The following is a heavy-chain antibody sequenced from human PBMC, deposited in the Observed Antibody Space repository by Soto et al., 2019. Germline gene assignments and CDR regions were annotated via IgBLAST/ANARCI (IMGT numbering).Heavy chain of an antibody. D-gene: IGHD5-18*01. Sequence: EVPLVESGGGLVQPGGSLRLSCAASGFTFSSYSMNWVRQAPGKGLEWLSYISSSISTMHYADSVKGRFTISRDNXXNSLYLQINSLRDEDTAVYYCARQVRDTAVADFDYWGQGTLVTVSS. V-gene: IGHV3-48*02. J-gene: IGHJ4*02. CDR2: ISSSISTM. CDR1: GFTFSSYS. CDR3: ARQVRDTAVADFDY.